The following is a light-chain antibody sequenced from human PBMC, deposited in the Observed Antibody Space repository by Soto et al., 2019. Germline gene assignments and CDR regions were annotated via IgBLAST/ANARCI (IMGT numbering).Light chain of an antibody. CDR2: AAS. CDR3: QQSYSTPWT. Sequence: IQMTQSPSTLSASIGDRVTITCRASQSINNRLAWYQQKPGKAPKLLIYAASSLQSGIPSRFSGSGSETDFTLTISSLQPEDFATYYCQQSYSTPWTFGQGTKVDIK. V-gene: IGKV1-39*01. CDR1: QSINNR. J-gene: IGKJ1*01.